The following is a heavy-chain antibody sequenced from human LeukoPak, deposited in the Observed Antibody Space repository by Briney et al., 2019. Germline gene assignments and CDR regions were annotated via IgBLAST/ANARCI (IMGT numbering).Heavy chain of an antibody. Sequence: SETLSLTCTVSGGSISSSDYYWGWIRQPPGKGLEWIGTMFYNGATKSNPSLSSRVTMSIDTSKNQFSLKLRSVTAADTAVYYCAREARFALPVVGSGDYWGQGTLVTVSS. CDR2: MFYNGAT. V-gene: IGHV4-39*07. J-gene: IGHJ4*02. CDR3: AREARFALPVVGSGDY. CDR1: GGSISSSDYY. D-gene: IGHD6-19*01.